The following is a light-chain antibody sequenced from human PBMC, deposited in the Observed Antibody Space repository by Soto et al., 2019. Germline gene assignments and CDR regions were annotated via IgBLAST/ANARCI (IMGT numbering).Light chain of an antibody. CDR1: QSIKNY. Sequence: DIQMTQSPSSLSASVGDRVTITCRASQSIKNYLNWYQQKPGKAPKLLIYAASSLQSGVPSRFSGSGSGTDFTLTISSLQPEDFATYYCQQSYTTPITFGQGTKVVIK. CDR2: AAS. CDR3: QQSYTTPIT. J-gene: IGKJ1*01. V-gene: IGKV1-39*01.